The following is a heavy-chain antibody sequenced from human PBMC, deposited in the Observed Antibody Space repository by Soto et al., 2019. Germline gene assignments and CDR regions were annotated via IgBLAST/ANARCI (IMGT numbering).Heavy chain of an antibody. CDR1: GGSFSGYY. CDR3: AISRGDYGDYVWDHIDY. V-gene: IGHV4-34*01. Sequence: SETLSLTCAVYGGSFSGYYWSWIRQPPGKGLEWIGEINHSGSTNYNPSLKSRVTISVDTSKNQFSLKLSSVTAADTAVYYCAISRGDYGDYVWDHIDYWGQGTLVTVSS. J-gene: IGHJ4*02. CDR2: INHSGST. D-gene: IGHD4-17*01.